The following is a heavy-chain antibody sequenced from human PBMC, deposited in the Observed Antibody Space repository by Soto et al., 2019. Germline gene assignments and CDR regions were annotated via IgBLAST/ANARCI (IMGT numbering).Heavy chain of an antibody. Sequence: EVQLVQSGAEVKKPGESLKISCKGSGYSFSGYWINWVREMPGKGLEWMGTIYPGDSDVRYSPSFQGQVTISVDKSISIVYLQWSSLKASDTAIYYCARTDYDSGTFDSWGLGTLVTVSS. J-gene: IGHJ4*02. V-gene: IGHV5-51*03. CDR2: IYPGDSDV. CDR3: ARTDYDSGTFDS. D-gene: IGHD3-10*01. CDR1: GYSFSGYW.